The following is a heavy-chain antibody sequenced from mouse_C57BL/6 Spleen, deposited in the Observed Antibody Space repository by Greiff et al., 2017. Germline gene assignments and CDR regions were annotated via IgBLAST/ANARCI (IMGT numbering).Heavy chain of an antibody. D-gene: IGHD2-1*01. Sequence: EVQLVESGGGLVKPGGSLKLSCAASGFTFSSYTMSWVRQTPGKRLEWVATISGGGGGTYYPDSVKGRFTLSRDNAKNTLYLQMSSLRSEDTALYYGAGRYCNYVTFFAYWGQGTLVTVSA. J-gene: IGHJ3*01. CDR2: ISGGGGGT. V-gene: IGHV5-9*04. CDR3: AGRYCNYVTFFAY. CDR1: GFTFSSYT.